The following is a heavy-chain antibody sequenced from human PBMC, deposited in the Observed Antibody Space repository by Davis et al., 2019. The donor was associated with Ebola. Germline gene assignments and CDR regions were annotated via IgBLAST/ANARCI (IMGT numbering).Heavy chain of an antibody. CDR3: EMGGIKGGFDY. CDR1: GYTLAELS. CDR2: FDPEDGEA. D-gene: IGHD3-16*01. J-gene: IGHJ4*02. Sequence: ASVKVSCKVSGYTLAELSIHWVRQAPGKGLEWMGSFDPEDGEAIYAQKFQGRVTMTEDTSTDTAHMELGSLRSEDTAIYYCEMGGIKGGFDYWGRGTLVTVSS. V-gene: IGHV1-24*01.